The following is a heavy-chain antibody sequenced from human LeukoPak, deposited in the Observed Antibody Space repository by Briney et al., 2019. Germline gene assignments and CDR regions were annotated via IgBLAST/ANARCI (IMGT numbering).Heavy chain of an antibody. CDR1: GYTFTGYY. CDR3: ARADRVGY. Sequence: ASVKVSCKASGYTFTGYYMHWVRQAPAQGLEWMGWINPNNGGTNYAQKFQGRVTMTRDTSTSTAYMQLSSLRSDDTAVYYCARADRVGYWGQGTLVTVSS. J-gene: IGHJ4*02. V-gene: IGHV1-2*02. CDR2: INPNNGGT.